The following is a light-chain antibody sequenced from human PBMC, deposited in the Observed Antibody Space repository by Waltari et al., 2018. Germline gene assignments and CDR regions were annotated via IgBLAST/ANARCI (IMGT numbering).Light chain of an antibody. CDR3: QQRSNSPPLT. V-gene: IGKV3-11*01. Sequence: EIVLTQSPATLSLSPGERATISCRASQSVSSYLAWYQQKPGQAPRLLIYDASNRATGIPARFSGSGSGTDFTLTISSLEPEDFAVYYCQQRSNSPPLTFGGGTKVEIK. CDR1: QSVSSY. J-gene: IGKJ4*01. CDR2: DAS.